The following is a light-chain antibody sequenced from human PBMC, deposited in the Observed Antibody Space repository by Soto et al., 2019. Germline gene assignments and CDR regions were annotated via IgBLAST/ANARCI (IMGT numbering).Light chain of an antibody. J-gene: IGKJ1*01. CDR3: QQRHWPWT. CDR2: DLS. Sequence: EIVLTQSPATLSLSPGARATLSCSASQSVGSWLAWYQQKPGQPPRLLIYDLSNRATGIPARFSGSGSGTDFTLTISSLDPEDFAVYYCQQRHWPWTFGQGTTVEVK. V-gene: IGKV3-11*01. CDR1: QSVGSW.